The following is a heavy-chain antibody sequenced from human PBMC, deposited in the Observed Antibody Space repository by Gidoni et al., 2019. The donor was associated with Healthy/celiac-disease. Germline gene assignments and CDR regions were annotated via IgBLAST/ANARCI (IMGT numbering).Heavy chain of an antibody. V-gene: IGHV3-30*18. CDR2: ISYDGSNK. Sequence: PGRSLRLSCPASGFTFSSYGMHWVRQAPGKGLEWVAVISYDGSNKYYADSVNGRFTISRDNSKNTLYLQMNSLRAEDTAVYYCAKDQDFWSGYFVYWGQGTLVTVSS. D-gene: IGHD3-3*01. CDR3: AKDQDFWSGYFVY. CDR1: GFTFSSYG. J-gene: IGHJ4*02.